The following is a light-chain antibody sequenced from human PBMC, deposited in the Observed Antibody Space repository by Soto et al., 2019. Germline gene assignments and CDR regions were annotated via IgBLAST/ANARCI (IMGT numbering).Light chain of an antibody. Sequence: EIVLTQSPGTLSLSPGERATLSCRASQSVRSNYLAWYQQKPGQAPRLLIYGASTRATGIPDRFSGSGSGTDFTLTINRLEPEDFAVYYCQKYGPAPRTFGQGTKVEIK. CDR2: GAS. J-gene: IGKJ1*01. V-gene: IGKV3-20*01. CDR1: QSVRSNY. CDR3: QKYGPAPRT.